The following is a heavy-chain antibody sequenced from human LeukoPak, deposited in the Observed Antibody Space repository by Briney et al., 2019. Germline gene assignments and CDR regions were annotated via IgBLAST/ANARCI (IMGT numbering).Heavy chain of an antibody. CDR3: AKDRTPYSSSSGDY. CDR2: ISGSGGST. J-gene: IGHJ4*02. CDR1: GFAFSSYA. D-gene: IGHD6-6*01. Sequence: GGTLRLSCAASGFAFSSYAMSWVRQAPGKGLEWVSAISGSGGSTYYADSVKGRFTISRDNSKNTLYLQMNSLRAEDTAVYYCAKDRTPYSSSSGDYWGQGTLVTVSS. V-gene: IGHV3-23*01.